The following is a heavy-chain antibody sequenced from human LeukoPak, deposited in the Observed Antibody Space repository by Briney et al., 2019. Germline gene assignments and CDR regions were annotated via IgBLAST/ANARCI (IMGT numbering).Heavy chain of an antibody. CDR1: GGSFSGYY. CDR3: ARVDGDYVEGVRELLGYFDL. CDR2: IYYSGST. J-gene: IGHJ2*01. D-gene: IGHD4-17*01. Sequence: SETLSPTCAVYGGSFSGYYWSWIRQPPGKGLEWIGYIYYSGSTNYNPSLKSRVTISVDTSKNQFSLKLSSVTAADTAVYYCARVDGDYVEGVRELLGYFDLWGRGTLVTVSS. V-gene: IGHV4-59*01.